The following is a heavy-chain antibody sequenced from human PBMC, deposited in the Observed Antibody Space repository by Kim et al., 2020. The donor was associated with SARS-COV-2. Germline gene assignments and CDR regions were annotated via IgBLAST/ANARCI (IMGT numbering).Heavy chain of an antibody. Sequence: GRGDKTYYADPVKGRFTISRDNSGNTLYLQMNSLRGEDTAVYYCAKSFLDWGQGTLVTVSS. CDR3: AKSFLD. CDR2: GRGDKT. J-gene: IGHJ4*02. V-gene: IGHV3-23*01.